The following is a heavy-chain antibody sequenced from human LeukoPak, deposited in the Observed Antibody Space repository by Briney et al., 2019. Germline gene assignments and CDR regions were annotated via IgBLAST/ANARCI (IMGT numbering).Heavy chain of an antibody. CDR2: ISAYKGHT. CDR1: AYTFITYT. Sequence: GASVKVSCKASAYTFITYTITWVRQAPGQGLEWMGWISAYKGHTNYAQNFQGRVTMTTDTSTSTAYMELRSLRSDDTAVYYCAREVSEGFGERVIDAFDIWGQGTMVTVSS. CDR3: AREVSEGFGERVIDAFDI. V-gene: IGHV1-18*01. D-gene: IGHD3-10*01. J-gene: IGHJ3*02.